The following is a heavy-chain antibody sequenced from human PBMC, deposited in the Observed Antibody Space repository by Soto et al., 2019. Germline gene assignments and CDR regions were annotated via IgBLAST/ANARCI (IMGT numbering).Heavy chain of an antibody. D-gene: IGHD3-22*01. CDR1: GFTFSSYS. CDR3: ARDPSYDSSGYYIYYFDY. V-gene: IGHV3-48*02. J-gene: IGHJ4*02. Sequence: GGALKLSCAAPGFTFSSYSMNWVRQAPGEGLEWVSYISSSSSTIYYADSVKGRFTISRDNAKNSLYLQMNSLRDEDTAVYYCARDPSYDSSGYYIYYFDYWGQGTLVTVSS. CDR2: ISSSSSTI.